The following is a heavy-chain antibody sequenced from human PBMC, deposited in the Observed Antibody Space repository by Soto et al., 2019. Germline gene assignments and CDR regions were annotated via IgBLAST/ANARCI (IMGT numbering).Heavy chain of an antibody. J-gene: IGHJ4*02. V-gene: IGHV4-34*01. D-gene: IGHD6-19*01. CDR2: INHSGST. Sequence: SETLSLTCAVYGGSFSGYYWSWIRQPPGKGLEWIGEINHSGSTNYNPSLKSRVTISVDTSKNQFSLKLSSVTAADTAVYYCARGVSSGWYQYFDYWGQGTLVTVSS. CDR1: GGSFSGYY. CDR3: ARGVSSGWYQYFDY.